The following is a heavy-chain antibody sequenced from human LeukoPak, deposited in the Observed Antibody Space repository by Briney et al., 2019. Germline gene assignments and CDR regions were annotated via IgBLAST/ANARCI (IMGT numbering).Heavy chain of an antibody. Sequence: GGSLRLSCAASGFNFRDHWMDWVRQAPGKGLEWVANIKEDGSQKYYADSVKGRFTISRDNAKNSLYLQLNSLRAEDTAMYYCAGDRGYLQFDYWGQGTLVTVSS. CDR3: AGDRGYLQFDY. D-gene: IGHD3-10*01. V-gene: IGHV3-7*03. CDR2: IKEDGSQK. J-gene: IGHJ4*02. CDR1: GFNFRDHW.